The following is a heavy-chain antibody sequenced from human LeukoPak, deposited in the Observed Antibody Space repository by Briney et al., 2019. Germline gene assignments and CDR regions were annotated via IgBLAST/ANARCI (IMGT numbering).Heavy chain of an antibody. V-gene: IGHV3-21*01. CDR1: GFTFSSYS. Sequence: GGSLRLSCAASGFTFSSYSMNWVRQAPGKGLEWVSSISSSSSSYIYYADSVKGRFTISRDNAKNSLYLQMNSLRAEDTAVYYCARDGGWNWFDPWGQGTLVTVSS. D-gene: IGHD6-19*01. CDR3: ARDGGWNWFDP. CDR2: ISSSSSSYI. J-gene: IGHJ5*02.